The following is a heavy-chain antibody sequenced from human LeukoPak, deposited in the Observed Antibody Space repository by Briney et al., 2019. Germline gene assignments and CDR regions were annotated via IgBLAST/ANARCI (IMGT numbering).Heavy chain of an antibody. CDR1: GFTFSSYA. CDR2: ISGSGGST. J-gene: IGHJ4*02. Sequence: GGSLRLSCAASGFTFSSYAMSWVRQAPGKGLEWVSAISGSGGSTDYADSVKGRFTISRDNSRNMLYLQMNSLRAEDTAVYYCAKSIVGVSGFGYWGQGALVTVSS. V-gene: IGHV3-23*01. CDR3: AKSIVGVSGFGY. D-gene: IGHD1-26*01.